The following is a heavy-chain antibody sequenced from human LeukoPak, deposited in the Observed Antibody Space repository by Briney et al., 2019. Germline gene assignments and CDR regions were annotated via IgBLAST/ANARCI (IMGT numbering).Heavy chain of an antibody. CDR1: GFSFSYCA. J-gene: IGHJ4*02. Sequence: PGGSLRLSCAASGFSFSYCAMSWVRQAPGKGLEWVANIKEDGSEKYYVDSVRGRFTISRDNSKNSLYLQMNSLTTEDTAVYYCTGETYYFDYWGQGTLVTVSS. CDR3: TGETYYFDY. CDR2: IKEDGSEK. V-gene: IGHV3-7*01.